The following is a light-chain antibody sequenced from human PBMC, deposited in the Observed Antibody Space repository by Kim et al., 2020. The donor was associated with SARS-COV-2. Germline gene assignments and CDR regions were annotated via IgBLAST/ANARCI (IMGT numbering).Light chain of an antibody. CDR3: GTWDSSLSAVV. CDR1: SSNIGNKY. J-gene: IGLJ2*01. CDR2: DNN. V-gene: IGLV1-51*01. Sequence: GQKVTISCSGSSSNIGNKYVSWYQQLPGTAPKLLIYDNNKRPSGIPDRFSGSKSGTSATLSITGLQTGDEADYYCGTWDSSLSAVVFGGGTQLTVL.